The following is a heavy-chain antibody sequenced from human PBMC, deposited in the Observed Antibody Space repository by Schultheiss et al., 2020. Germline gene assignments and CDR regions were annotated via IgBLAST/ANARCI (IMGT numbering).Heavy chain of an antibody. Sequence: SETLSLTCTVSGGSVSSSSYYWGWIRQPPGKGLEWIGSIYYSGSTYYNPSLKSRVTISVDTSKNQFSLKLSSVTAADTAVYYCASGEGIAAAGKPIYNWFDPWGQGTLVTVSS. V-gene: IGHV4-39*01. J-gene: IGHJ5*02. CDR3: ASGEGIAAAGKPIYNWFDP. CDR1: GGSVSSSSYY. D-gene: IGHD6-13*01. CDR2: IYYSGST.